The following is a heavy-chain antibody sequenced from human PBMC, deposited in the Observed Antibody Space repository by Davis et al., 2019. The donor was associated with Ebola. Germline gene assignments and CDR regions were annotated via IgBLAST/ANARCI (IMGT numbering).Heavy chain of an antibody. J-gene: IGHJ4*02. V-gene: IGHV1-2*02. CDR3: ARVLAYCGVNCYPDY. CDR2: INPNSGGT. CDR1: GYTFTGYY. D-gene: IGHD2-21*01. Sequence: AASVKVSCKASGYTFTGYYMHWVRQAPGQGLEWMGWINPNSGGTNYAQKFQGRVTITRDTSASTAYMELSSLRSEDTAVYYCARVLAYCGVNCYPDYWGQGTLVTVSS.